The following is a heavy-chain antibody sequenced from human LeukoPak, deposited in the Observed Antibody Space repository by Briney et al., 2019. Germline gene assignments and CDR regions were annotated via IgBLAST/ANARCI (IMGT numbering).Heavy chain of an antibody. CDR1: GGSFSGYY. J-gene: IGHJ4*02. CDR2: INHSGST. D-gene: IGHD1-1*01. V-gene: IGHV4-34*01. Sequence: SETLSLTCAVYGGSFSGYYWSWIRQPPGKGLEWIGEINHSGSTNYNPSLKSRVTISVDTSKNQFSLKLSSVTAADTAVYYCARDEKLGTGTFDYWGQGTLVTVSS. CDR3: ARDEKLGTGTFDY.